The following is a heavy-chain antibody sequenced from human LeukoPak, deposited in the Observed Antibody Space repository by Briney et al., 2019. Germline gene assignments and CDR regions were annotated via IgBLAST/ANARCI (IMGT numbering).Heavy chain of an antibody. CDR2: IYPGDSDT. CDR1: GYSFTSYW. Sequence: GESLKISCKGSGYSFTSYWIVWVRQMPGKGLEWMGFIYPGDSDTRYSPSFQGQVTISADTSISTASLQWSSLKASDTAMYYCARRGLDSSGYHEAFDIWGQGTRVTVSS. V-gene: IGHV5-51*01. J-gene: IGHJ3*02. CDR3: ARRGLDSSGYHEAFDI. D-gene: IGHD3-22*01.